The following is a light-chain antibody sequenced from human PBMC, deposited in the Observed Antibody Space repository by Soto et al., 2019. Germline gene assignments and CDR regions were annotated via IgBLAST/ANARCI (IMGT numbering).Light chain of an antibody. CDR3: QQYHNWPIT. V-gene: IGKV3D-15*01. J-gene: IGKJ5*01. Sequence: EIVMTQSPAPLSVSPGERATFSCWASQSVSSNLAWYQQKPGQAPRLLIYDASTRATGIPARFSGSGSGTDFTLTISGLQSEDFAVYSCQQYHNWPITFGQGTRLEIK. CDR1: QSVSSN. CDR2: DAS.